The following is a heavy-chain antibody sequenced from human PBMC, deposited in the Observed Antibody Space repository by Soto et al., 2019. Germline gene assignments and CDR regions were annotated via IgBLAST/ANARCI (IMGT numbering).Heavy chain of an antibody. J-gene: IGHJ4*02. CDR3: AKALSRSSGWYTYFDY. Sequence: EVQLLESGGGLVQPEESLRLSCAASGFNFSSYAMTWVRQAPGKGLEWVSTISGSAGNTYYADSVKGRFTISRDNSKNTLYLQMNSLRAEDTAVYYRAKALSRSSGWYTYFDYWGQGTLITVSS. V-gene: IGHV3-23*01. D-gene: IGHD6-19*01. CDR2: ISGSAGNT. CDR1: GFNFSSYA.